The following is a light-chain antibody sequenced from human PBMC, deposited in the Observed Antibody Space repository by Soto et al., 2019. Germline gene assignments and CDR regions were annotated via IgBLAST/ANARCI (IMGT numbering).Light chain of an antibody. Sequence: EIVMTQSPATLSVSPGERATLSCRASQSVSSNLAWYQKKPGQAPRLLIYGASTRATGIPTRFSGSGSGTEFTLPISSLQSEEFAVYYCQQYNNWWTFGQGTRVEIK. V-gene: IGKV3-15*01. CDR3: QQYNNWWT. CDR2: GAS. J-gene: IGKJ1*01. CDR1: QSVSSN.